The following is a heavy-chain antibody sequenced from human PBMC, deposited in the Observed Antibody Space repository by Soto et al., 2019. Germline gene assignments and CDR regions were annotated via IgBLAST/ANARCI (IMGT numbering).Heavy chain of an antibody. D-gene: IGHD1-26*01. CDR2: INAGNGNT. V-gene: IGHV1-3*01. CDR3: ARGGSYYYYYGMDV. J-gene: IGHJ6*02. CDR1: GYTFTTYA. Sequence: ASVKVSCKASGYTFTTYAMCWVRQAPGQRLEWMGWINAGNGNTKYSQKFQGRVTITRDTSASTAYMELSSLRSEDTAVYYCARGGSYYYYYGMDVWGQGTTVTVSS.